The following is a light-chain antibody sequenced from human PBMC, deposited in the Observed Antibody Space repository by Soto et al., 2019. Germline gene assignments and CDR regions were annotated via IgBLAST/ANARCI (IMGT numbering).Light chain of an antibody. CDR2: AAS. CDR1: QDISNY. CDR3: LLDYNYFWA. Sequence: IQMTQSPSSLSASVGDRVTITCQASQDISNYLNWYQQKPGKVPKLLIYAASTLQSGVPSRFSGSGSGRDFTLTISSLQPEDFATYYCLLDYNYFWAFGQGTKVDIK. V-gene: IGKV1-6*01. J-gene: IGKJ1*01.